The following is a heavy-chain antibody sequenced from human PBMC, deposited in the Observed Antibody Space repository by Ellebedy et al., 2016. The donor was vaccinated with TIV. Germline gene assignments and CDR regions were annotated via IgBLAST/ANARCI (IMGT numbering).Heavy chain of an antibody. CDR1: GYTFTSYD. Sequence: AASVKVSRKASGYTFTSYDINWVRQATGQGLEWMGWMNPNSGNTGYAQKFQGRDTMNSDTSTSTVFMELSSQRSEKTAVYYCTRSDFWSGTTSGYYYGMDVWGQGTTVTVSS. D-gene: IGHD3-3*01. J-gene: IGHJ6*02. CDR3: TRSDFWSGTTSGYYYGMDV. CDR2: MNPNSGNT. V-gene: IGHV1-8*01.